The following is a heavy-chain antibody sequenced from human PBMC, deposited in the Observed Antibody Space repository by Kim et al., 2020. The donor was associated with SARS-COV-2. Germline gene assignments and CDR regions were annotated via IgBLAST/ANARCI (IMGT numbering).Heavy chain of an antibody. CDR3: AKDRGYGSGGSCYWGVGLAHAAFDI. Sequence: GGSLRLSCAASGFTFSSYAMSWVRQAPGKGLEWVSVIYSGGSSTYYADSVKGRFTISRDNSKNTLYLQMNSLRAEDTAVYYCAKDRGYGSGGSCYWGVGLAHAAFDIWGQGTMVTVSS. V-gene: IGHV3-23*03. J-gene: IGHJ3*02. D-gene: IGHD2-15*01. CDR2: IYSGGSST. CDR1: GFTFSSYA.